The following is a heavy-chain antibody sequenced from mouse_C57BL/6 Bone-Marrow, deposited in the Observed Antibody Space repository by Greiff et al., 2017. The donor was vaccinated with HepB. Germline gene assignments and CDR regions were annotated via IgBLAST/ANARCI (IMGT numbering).Heavy chain of an antibody. V-gene: IGHV1-18*01. CDR3: ARWAFWFAY. Sequence: VQLQQSGPELVKPGASVKIPCKASGYTFTDYNMDWVKQSHGKSLEWIGDINPNNGGTIYNQKFKGKATLTVDKSSSTAYMEIRSLTSEDTAVYYCARWAFWFAYWGQGTLVTVSA. CDR2: INPNNGGT. J-gene: IGHJ3*01. CDR1: GYTFTDYN.